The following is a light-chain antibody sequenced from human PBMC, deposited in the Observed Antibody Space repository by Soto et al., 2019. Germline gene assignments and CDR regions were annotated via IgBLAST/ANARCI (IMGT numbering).Light chain of an antibody. CDR1: SSNIGAGYD. Sequence: QSVLTQPPSVSGAPGQRVTISCTGSSSNIGAGYDVHWYPQVPGTAPKLLIYGNINRPSGVPDRFSGSKSGTSASLAITGLQADDETDYYCQSYDSRLTVVFGGGTKLTVL. CDR2: GNI. CDR3: QSYDSRLTVV. J-gene: IGLJ2*01. V-gene: IGLV1-40*01.